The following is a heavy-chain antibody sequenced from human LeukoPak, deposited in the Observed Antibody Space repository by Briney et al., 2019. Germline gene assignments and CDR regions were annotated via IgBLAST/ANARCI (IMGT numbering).Heavy chain of an antibody. CDR1: GFTFSSYS. D-gene: IGHD4-17*01. J-gene: IGHJ4*02. Sequence: PGGSLRLSCAASGFTFSSYSMNWVRQAPGKGLEWVSSISSSSSYIYYADSVKGRFTISRDNAKNSLYLQMNSLRAEDTAVYYCARGTTTVTTLGYFDYWGQGTLVTVSS. V-gene: IGHV3-21*01. CDR2: ISSSSSYI. CDR3: ARGTTTVTTLGYFDY.